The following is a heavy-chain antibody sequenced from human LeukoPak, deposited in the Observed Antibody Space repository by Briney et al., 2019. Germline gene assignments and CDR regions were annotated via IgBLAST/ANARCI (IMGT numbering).Heavy chain of an antibody. CDR1: GGTFTNFA. CDR2: IIPIFGTT. CDR3: ARVLAGYDTSGYYWDAFDI. D-gene: IGHD3-22*01. Sequence: SVKVSCKASGGTFTNFAISWVRQAPGQGLEWMGGIIPIFGTTNYAQKFQGRVTITADESTSTAYMELSSLRSEDTAVYYCARVLAGYDTSGYYWDAFDIWGQGTMVSVSS. V-gene: IGHV1-69*13. J-gene: IGHJ3*02.